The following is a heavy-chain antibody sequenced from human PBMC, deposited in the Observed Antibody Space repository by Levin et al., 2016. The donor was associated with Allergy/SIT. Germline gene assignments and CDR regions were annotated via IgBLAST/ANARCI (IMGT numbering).Heavy chain of an antibody. Sequence: GGSLRLSCAASGFTFISYAMSWVRQAPGKGLEWVSALSGSGGSTYYADSVKGRITISRDNSRNTLYLQMNSLRAEDTAVYYCAKLRDSGSYSGPHFDYWGQGTLVTVSS. J-gene: IGHJ4*02. CDR1: GFTFISYA. CDR3: AKLRDSGSYSGPHFDY. V-gene: IGHV3-23*01. D-gene: IGHD3-10*01. CDR2: LSGSGGST.